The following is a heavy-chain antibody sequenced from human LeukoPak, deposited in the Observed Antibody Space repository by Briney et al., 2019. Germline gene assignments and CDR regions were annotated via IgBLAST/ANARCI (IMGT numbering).Heavy chain of an antibody. Sequence: GGSLRLSCAVSGLTFSSYGMHWVRQAPGKGLEWVAVIWYDGSNKYYADSVKGRFTISRDNSKNTLYLQMNSLRAEDTAVYYCARDPQYSSGWYYFDYWGQGTLVTVSS. CDR1: GLTFSSYG. CDR2: IWYDGSNK. D-gene: IGHD6-19*01. CDR3: ARDPQYSSGWYYFDY. J-gene: IGHJ4*02. V-gene: IGHV3-33*08.